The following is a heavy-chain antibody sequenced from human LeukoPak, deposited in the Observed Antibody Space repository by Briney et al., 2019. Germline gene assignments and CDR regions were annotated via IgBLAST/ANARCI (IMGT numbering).Heavy chain of an antibody. V-gene: IGHV3-21*01. CDR1: GFTLSSNS. CDR3: ARSSGYDWNYYYYYMDV. Sequence: SLRLSCPTSGFTLSSNSMNWVRHAPGKELEWVSSISSSSGYIYHADSVQGRFTISRDNAKNSLYLQMNSLRAEDTAVYYCARSSGYDWNYYYYYMDVWGKGTTVTVSS. J-gene: IGHJ6*03. CDR2: ISSSSGYI. D-gene: IGHD5-12*01.